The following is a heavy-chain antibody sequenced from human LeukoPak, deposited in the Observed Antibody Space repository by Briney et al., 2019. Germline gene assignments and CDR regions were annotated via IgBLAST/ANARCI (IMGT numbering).Heavy chain of an antibody. Sequence: ASVKVSCKASGYTFTSYGISWVRQAPGQGLEWMGWISAYNGNTNYAQKLQGRVTMTTDTSTSTAYMELRSLRSDDTAVYYCARDGQLGDGYNPHFDYWGQGTLVTVSS. D-gene: IGHD5-24*01. CDR3: ARDGQLGDGYNPHFDY. V-gene: IGHV1-18*01. CDR1: GYTFTSYG. CDR2: ISAYNGNT. J-gene: IGHJ4*02.